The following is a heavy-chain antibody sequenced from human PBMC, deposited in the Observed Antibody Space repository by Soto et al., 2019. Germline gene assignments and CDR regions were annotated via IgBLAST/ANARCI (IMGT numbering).Heavy chain of an antibody. CDR3: ARGLPRFSMKGNWFDP. D-gene: IGHD3-3*01. J-gene: IGHJ5*02. Sequence: QVQLQQWGAGLLKPSETLSLTCAVYGGSFSGYYWSWIRQPPGKGLEWIGEINHSGSTNYNPSLKSRVTISVDTSKNPFPLKLSSVTAADTAVYYCARGLPRFSMKGNWFDPWGQGTLVTVSS. CDR2: INHSGST. CDR1: GGSFSGYY. V-gene: IGHV4-34*01.